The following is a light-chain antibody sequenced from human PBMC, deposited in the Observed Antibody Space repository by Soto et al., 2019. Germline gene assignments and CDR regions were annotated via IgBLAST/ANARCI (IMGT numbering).Light chain of an antibody. J-gene: IGKJ3*01. CDR1: QSVSSSY. CDR2: GAS. CDR3: QQYNSSPPEFT. Sequence: EIGLTQSPGTLSLSPGERATLSCRASQSVSSSYLAWYQQRPGQAPRLLIFGASYRATGIPDRFSGSGSGTDFTLTISRLEPEDFAVYYCQQYNSSPPEFTFGPGTKVDSK. V-gene: IGKV3-20*01.